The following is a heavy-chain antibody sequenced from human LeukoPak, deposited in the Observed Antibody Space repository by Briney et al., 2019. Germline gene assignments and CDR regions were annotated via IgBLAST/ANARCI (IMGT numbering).Heavy chain of an antibody. Sequence: PSETLSLTCAVYGGSFSGYYWSWIRQPPGKGLEWIGEINHSGSTNYNPSLKSRVTIPVDTSKNQFSLKLSSVTAADTAVYYCAREAHYYGSGSYYRNWFDPWGQGTLVTVSS. J-gene: IGHJ5*02. CDR2: INHSGST. CDR3: AREAHYYGSGSYYRNWFDP. V-gene: IGHV4-34*01. D-gene: IGHD3-10*01. CDR1: GGSFSGYY.